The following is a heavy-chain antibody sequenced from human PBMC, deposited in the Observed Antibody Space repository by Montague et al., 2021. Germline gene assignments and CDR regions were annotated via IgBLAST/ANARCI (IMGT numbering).Heavy chain of an antibody. J-gene: IGHJ4*02. CDR2: FYSGGNT. CDR1: GGSISSTSHY. V-gene: IGHV4-39*01. D-gene: IGHD1/OR15-1a*01. Sequence: SETLSLTCTVSGGSISSTSHYWDWIRQPPGKGLEWIGTFYSGGNTYYNPALKSRVSISADTSNNQFSLKLHSVTAADTAVYFCARAHITGTTTPLDYWGQGTLVIVSS. CDR3: ARAHITGTTTPLDY.